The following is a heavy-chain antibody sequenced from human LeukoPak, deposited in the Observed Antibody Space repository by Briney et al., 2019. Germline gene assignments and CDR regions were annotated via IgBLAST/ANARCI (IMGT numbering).Heavy chain of an antibody. CDR3: ATAPLGTSDYIDV. D-gene: IGHD1-26*01. J-gene: IGHJ6*03. Sequence: GGSLRLSCAASGFSLRMHSLDWVRQAPGKGLEWVAYISPSGATHYADSVKGRFTVSRDNVRNSLSLQMEKLRSGDTAQYFCATAPLGTSDYIDVWDRGTTVTVSS. V-gene: IGHV3-69-1*01. CDR2: ISPSGAT. CDR1: GFSLRMHS.